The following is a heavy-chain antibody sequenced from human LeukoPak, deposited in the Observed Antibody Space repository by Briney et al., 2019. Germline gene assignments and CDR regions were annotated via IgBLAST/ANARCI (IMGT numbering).Heavy chain of an antibody. V-gene: IGHV1-18*01. CDR2: ISTYNTNT. Sequence: EASVKVSCKAPGYTFTDYAITWVRQAPGQGLEWMGWISTYNTNTNYAQKFQDRVAMTTDTSTSTAYMELRSLRSDDTAIYYCARRSYCGADCYGKALDYWGQGTLVTVSS. D-gene: IGHD2-21*01. CDR3: ARRSYCGADCYGKALDY. CDR1: GYTFTDYA. J-gene: IGHJ4*02.